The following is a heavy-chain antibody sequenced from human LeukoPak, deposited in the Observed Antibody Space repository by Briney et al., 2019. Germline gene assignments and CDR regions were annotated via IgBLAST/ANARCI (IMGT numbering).Heavy chain of an antibody. Sequence: PSETLSLTCTVSGGSISSYYWSWIRQPPGKGLEWIGYIYYSGSTYYNPSLKSRVTISVDTSKNQFSLKLSSVTAADTAVYYCARHYRGGATSAPFDYWGQGTLVTVSS. D-gene: IGHD1-26*01. CDR1: GGSISSYY. CDR2: IYYSGST. V-gene: IGHV4-59*08. J-gene: IGHJ4*02. CDR3: ARHYRGGATSAPFDY.